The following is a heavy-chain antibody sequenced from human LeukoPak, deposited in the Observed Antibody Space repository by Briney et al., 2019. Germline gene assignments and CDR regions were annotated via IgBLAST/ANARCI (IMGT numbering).Heavy chain of an antibody. CDR1: GYTFTVYS. V-gene: IGHV7-4-1*02. CDR2: INTNTGNP. J-gene: IGHJ4*02. CDR3: ARGAITFGGVIVIFDY. Sequence: ASVKVSCKASGYTFTVYSINWLRQAPGQGLEWMGWINTNTGNPTYAQGFTGRFVFSLDTSVSTAYLQISSLKAEDTAVYYCARGAITFGGVIVIFDYWGQGTLVTVSS. D-gene: IGHD3-16*02.